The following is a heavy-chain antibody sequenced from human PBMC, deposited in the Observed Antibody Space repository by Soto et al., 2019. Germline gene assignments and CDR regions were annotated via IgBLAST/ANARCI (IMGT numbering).Heavy chain of an antibody. J-gene: IGHJ6*03. CDR1: GGSFSGYY. Sequence: PSEILSLTCAVYGGSFSGYYWSWIRQPPGKGLEWIGEINHSGSTNYNPSLKSRVTISVDTTKNQFSLKLSSVTAADTAVYYCASAYYYYYMDVWGKGTTVTVSS. CDR2: INHSGST. V-gene: IGHV4-34*01. CDR3: ASAYYYYYMDV.